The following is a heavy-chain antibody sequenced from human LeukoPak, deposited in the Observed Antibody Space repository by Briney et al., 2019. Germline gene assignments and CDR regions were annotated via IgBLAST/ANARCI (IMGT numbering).Heavy chain of an antibody. CDR3: AKGRDGYNLKYYFDY. CDR2: IRYDGTNQ. CDR1: GFIFSKYG. J-gene: IGHJ4*02. D-gene: IGHD5-24*01. Sequence: GGSLRLSCAVSGFIFSKYGMHWVRQAPGKGLEWVTFIRYDGTNQFYADSVKGRFTISRDNSKNTLYLQMNSLRAEDTAVYYCAKGRDGYNLKYYFDYWGQGTLDTVSS. V-gene: IGHV3-30*02.